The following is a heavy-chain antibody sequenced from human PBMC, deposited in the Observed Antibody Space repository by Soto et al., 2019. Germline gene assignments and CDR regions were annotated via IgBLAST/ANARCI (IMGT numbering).Heavy chain of an antibody. CDR3: ARIGTTGYFDL. V-gene: IGHV3-66*01. J-gene: IGHJ2*01. CDR1: GFTVSSNY. CDR2: IYSGGST. Sequence: EVQLVESGGGLVRPGGSLRLSCAASGFTVSSNYMNWVRQAPGKGLEWVSVIYSGGSTYYTDSVKGRFTISRDNSKNTVYLQMNSLRADDTAVYYCARIGTTGYFDLWGRGTLVTVSS. D-gene: IGHD1-1*01.